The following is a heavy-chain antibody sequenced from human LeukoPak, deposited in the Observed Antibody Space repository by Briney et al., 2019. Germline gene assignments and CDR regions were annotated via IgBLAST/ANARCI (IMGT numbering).Heavy chain of an antibody. J-gene: IGHJ4*02. CDR2: IIPIFGTA. CDR3: ARAFGAPYYYGSGSYYW. CDR1: GGTFSSYT. Sequence: GASVKVSCKASGGTFSSYTISWVRQAPGQGLEWMGGIIPIFGTANYAQKFQGRVTITADESTSTAYMELSSLRSEDTAVYYCARAFGAPYYYGSGSYYWWGQGTLVTVSS. D-gene: IGHD3-10*01. V-gene: IGHV1-69*13.